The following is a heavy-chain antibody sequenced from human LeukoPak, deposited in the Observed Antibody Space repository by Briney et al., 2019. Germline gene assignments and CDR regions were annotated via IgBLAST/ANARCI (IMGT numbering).Heavy chain of an antibody. CDR1: GGSFSGYY. D-gene: IGHD5-18*01. V-gene: IGHV4-34*01. Sequence: SETLSLTCAVYGGSFSGYYWSWIRQPPGKGLEWIGEINHSGSTNYNPSLKSQVTISVDTSKNQFSLKLSSVTAADTAVYYCAREIRGYSYGYNDYWGQGTLVTVSS. J-gene: IGHJ4*02. CDR2: INHSGST. CDR3: AREIRGYSYGYNDY.